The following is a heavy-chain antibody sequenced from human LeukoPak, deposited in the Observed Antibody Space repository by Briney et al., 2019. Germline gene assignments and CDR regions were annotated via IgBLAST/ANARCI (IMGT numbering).Heavy chain of an antibody. CDR1: GFTFSSYW. D-gene: IGHD3-10*01. J-gene: IGHJ4*02. CDR2: IKQDGSEK. CDR3: ATGRHLDY. V-gene: IGHV3-7*05. Sequence: GGSLRLSCAASGFTFSSYWMNWVRQAPGKGLEWVANIKQDGSEKYYVDSVKGRFTISRDNAMNSLYLQMNSLRTEDTAVYYCATGRHLDYWGQGTLVTVSS.